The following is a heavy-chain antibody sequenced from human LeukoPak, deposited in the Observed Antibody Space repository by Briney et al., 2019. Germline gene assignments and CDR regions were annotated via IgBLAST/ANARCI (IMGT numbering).Heavy chain of an antibody. CDR3: ARSLVDYYGDYLYWFDP. CDR2: IYTSGST. Sequence: SETLSLTCTVSGGSISSYYWSWLRQPAGKGLEWIGRIYTSGSTNYNPSLKSRVTMSVDTSKNQFSLKLSSVTAADTAVYYCARSLVDYYGDYLYWFDPWGQGTLVTVSS. V-gene: IGHV4-4*07. CDR1: GGSISSYY. J-gene: IGHJ5*02. D-gene: IGHD4-17*01.